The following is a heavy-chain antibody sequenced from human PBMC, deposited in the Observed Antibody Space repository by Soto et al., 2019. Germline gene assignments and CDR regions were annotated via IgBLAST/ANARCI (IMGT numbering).Heavy chain of an antibody. D-gene: IGHD6-19*01. J-gene: IGHJ6*02. V-gene: IGHV1-69*01. CDR3: AKVRYSSPMGYYYGMDV. CDR1: RVAFSKFI. CDR2: IIPIFGTA. Sequence: QAQLEQSGGEVKKPGSSVKVSCKASRVAFSKFIVTWVRQAPGLGLEWVGGIIPIFGTANYAQKFQGRVTSTADESTSTSYMEVNNLRSEDTAVYYCAKVRYSSPMGYYYGMDVWGQVTTVTVSS.